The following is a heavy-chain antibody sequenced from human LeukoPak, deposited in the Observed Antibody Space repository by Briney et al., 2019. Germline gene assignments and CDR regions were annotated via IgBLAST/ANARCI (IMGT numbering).Heavy chain of an antibody. J-gene: IGHJ3*02. V-gene: IGHV4-61*02. CDR3: ATSGSYSAFDI. CDR2: IYTSGST. D-gene: IGHD1-26*01. CDR1: GGSISSGSYY. Sequence: SQTLSLTCTVSGGSISSGSYYWSWIRQPAGKGLEWIGRIYTSGSTNYNPSLKSRVAMSVDTSKNQFSLKLSSVTAADTAVYYCATSGSYSAFDIWGQGTMVTVSS.